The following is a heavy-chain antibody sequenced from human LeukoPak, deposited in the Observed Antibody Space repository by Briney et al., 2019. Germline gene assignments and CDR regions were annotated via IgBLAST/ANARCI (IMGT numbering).Heavy chain of an antibody. CDR2: IKSKSDGGTT. J-gene: IGHJ4*02. CDR3: ARDHAAAAGTVFDY. Sequence: GGSLRLSCAASGFTFSNAWMNWVRQAPGKGLEWVGRIKSKSDGGTTDYTAPVKGRFTISRDDSKNTLYLQMNSLKTEDTAVYYCARDHAAAAGTVFDYWGQGTLVTVSS. D-gene: IGHD6-13*01. V-gene: IGHV3-15*01. CDR1: GFTFSNAW.